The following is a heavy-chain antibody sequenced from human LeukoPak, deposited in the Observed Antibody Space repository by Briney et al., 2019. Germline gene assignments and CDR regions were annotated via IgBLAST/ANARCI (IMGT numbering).Heavy chain of an antibody. CDR3: ARDGGY. CDR1: GGSFSGYY. D-gene: IGHD3-16*01. CDR2: INHSGST. V-gene: IGHV4-34*01. Sequence: SSETLSLTCAVYGGSFSGYYWSWIRQPPGKGLEWIGEINHSGSTNYNPSLKSRVTISVDTSKNQFSLKLSSVTAADTAVYYCARDGGYWGQGTLVTVSS. J-gene: IGHJ4*02.